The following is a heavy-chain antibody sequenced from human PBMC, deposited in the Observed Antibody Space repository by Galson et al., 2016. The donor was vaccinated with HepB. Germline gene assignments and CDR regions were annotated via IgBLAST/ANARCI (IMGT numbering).Heavy chain of an antibody. D-gene: IGHD5/OR15-5a*01. Sequence: SLRLSCADSGFTFSDNYMSWIRQAPGKGLEWISYISSSGSTINYADSVKGRFTISRDNAKNSLYLQMNNLRAEDTAVYYCVRGGGLRRPRSYFDYWGQGVLVTVSS. CDR3: VRGGGLRRPRSYFDY. CDR2: ISSSGSTI. CDR1: GFTFSDNY. J-gene: IGHJ4*02. V-gene: IGHV3-11*01.